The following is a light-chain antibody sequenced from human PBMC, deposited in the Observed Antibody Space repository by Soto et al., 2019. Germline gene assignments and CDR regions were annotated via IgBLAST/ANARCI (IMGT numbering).Light chain of an antibody. CDR2: EVI. CDR3: SSYVGDNNVV. CDR1: STDANDYNY. J-gene: IGLJ2*01. Sequence: QSALTQPPSASGSPGQSVTISCTGASTDANDYNYVSWYQQYPGKAPKLIIYEVIRRPSGVPDRFSGSKTGNTASVTVSGLQAEDEANYYCSSYVGDNNVVFGGGTKLTVL. V-gene: IGLV2-8*01.